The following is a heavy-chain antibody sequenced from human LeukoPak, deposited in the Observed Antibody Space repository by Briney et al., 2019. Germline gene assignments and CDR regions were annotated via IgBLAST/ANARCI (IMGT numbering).Heavy chain of an antibody. CDR3: AGTVTTRYYFDY. D-gene: IGHD4-17*01. J-gene: IGHJ4*02. CDR1: GGSFSGYY. V-gene: IGHV4-34*01. Sequence: SETLSLTCAVYGGSFSGYYWSWIRQPPGKGLEWIGEINHSGSTNYNPSLKSRVTISVDTSKKQFSLKLSSVTAADTAVYYCAGTVTTRYYFDYWGQGTLVTVSS. CDR2: INHSGST.